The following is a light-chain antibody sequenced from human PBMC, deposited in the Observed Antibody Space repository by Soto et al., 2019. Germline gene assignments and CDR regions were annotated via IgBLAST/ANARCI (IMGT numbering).Light chain of an antibody. CDR1: QSVSSN. CDR3: QQYINWPPLT. Sequence: EIVMTQSPATLSVSPGERATLSCRASQSVSSNLAWYQQKPGQAPRLLIYGASTRATGIPARFSGSGSGTEFTLTISSLQFEDFAVYYCQQYINWPPLTFGGGTKVEIK. CDR2: GAS. J-gene: IGKJ4*01. V-gene: IGKV3-15*01.